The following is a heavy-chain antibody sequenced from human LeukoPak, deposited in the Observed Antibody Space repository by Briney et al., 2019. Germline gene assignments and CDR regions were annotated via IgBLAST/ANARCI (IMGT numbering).Heavy chain of an antibody. CDR3: ARDGGLDSSGPFDY. D-gene: IGHD3-22*01. J-gene: IGHJ4*02. CDR2: ISYDGSNK. V-gene: IGHV3-30-3*01. CDR1: GFTFSSYA. Sequence: GRSLRLSCAASGFTFSSYAMHWVRQAPGKGLEWVAVISYDGSNKYYADSVKGRFTISRDNSKNTLYLQMNSLRAEDTAVYYCARDGGLDSSGPFDYWGQGTLSPSPQ.